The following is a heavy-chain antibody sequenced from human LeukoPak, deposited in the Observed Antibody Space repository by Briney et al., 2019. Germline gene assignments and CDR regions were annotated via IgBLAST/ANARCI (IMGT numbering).Heavy chain of an antibody. CDR3: ARVGIISEPTATFYFDY. V-gene: IGHV4-31*03. D-gene: IGHD1-1*01. CDR2: IFYTGST. J-gene: IGHJ4*02. Sequence: SETLSLTCTVSGGSLSSGSSYWSWIRQHPGKGLEWIGYIFYTGSTYYNPSLNSRINISVVTSKNQFSLQLSSVTAADTAVYYCARVGIISEPTATFYFDYWGQGTLVTVSS. CDR1: GGSLSSGSSY.